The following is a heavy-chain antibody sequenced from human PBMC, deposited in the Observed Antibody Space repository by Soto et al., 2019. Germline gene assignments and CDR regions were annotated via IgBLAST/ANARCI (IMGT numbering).Heavy chain of an antibody. CDR3: ARDMPKTVLGHDAFDM. CDR2: MNPNSGNT. V-gene: IGHV1-8*01. J-gene: IGHJ3*02. Sequence: ASVKVSCKASGYTFSDYDINWVRQATGQGLEWLGWMNPNSGNTGYVEKFQGRVTMTRNTSASTAYMELSSLRSEDTAVYYCARDMPKTVLGHDAFDMWGQGTMVT. D-gene: IGHD2-8*02. CDR1: GYTFSDYD.